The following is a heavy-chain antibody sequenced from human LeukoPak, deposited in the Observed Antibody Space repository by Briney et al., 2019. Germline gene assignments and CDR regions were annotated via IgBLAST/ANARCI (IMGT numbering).Heavy chain of an antibody. CDR3: ARGADGVSSNSRGWFDP. D-gene: IGHD2-15*01. Sequence: PGGSLRLSCAASGFTFSSYSMNWVRQAPGKGLEWVSYISSSSSTIYYADSVKGRFTISRDNAKNSLYLQMNSLRAEDTAVYYCARGADGVSSNSRGWFDPWGQGTLVTVSS. CDR2: ISSSSSTI. J-gene: IGHJ5*02. CDR1: GFTFSSYS. V-gene: IGHV3-48*01.